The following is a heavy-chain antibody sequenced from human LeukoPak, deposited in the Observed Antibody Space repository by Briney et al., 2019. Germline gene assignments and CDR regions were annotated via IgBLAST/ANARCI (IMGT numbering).Heavy chain of an antibody. Sequence: PSETLSLTCTVSGGSISSYYWSWIRQPAGKGLEWIGRIYTSGSTNYNPSLKSRVTMSVDTSKNQFSLKLSSVTAADTAVYYCARDPNGPERSEVHITIFGVVTSERGYSDYWGQGTLVTVSS. V-gene: IGHV4-4*07. CDR1: GGSISSYY. J-gene: IGHJ4*02. D-gene: IGHD3-3*01. CDR2: IYTSGST. CDR3: ARDPNGPERSEVHITIFGVVTSERGYSDY.